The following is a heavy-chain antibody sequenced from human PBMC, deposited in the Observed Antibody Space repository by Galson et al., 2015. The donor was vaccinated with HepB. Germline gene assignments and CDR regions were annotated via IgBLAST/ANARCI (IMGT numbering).Heavy chain of an antibody. CDR3: ARNWGTFDY. D-gene: IGHD7-27*01. V-gene: IGHV3-7*03. CDR2: IDQDGSEI. CDR1: GFTFRNYW. Sequence: SLRLSCAASGFTFRNYWMNWVRQVPGKGLKWVASIDQDGSEIYYMDSVKGRFTISRDNAKNSLFLQMNALRAEDTAVYYCARNWGTFDYWGQGTLVTVSS. J-gene: IGHJ4*02.